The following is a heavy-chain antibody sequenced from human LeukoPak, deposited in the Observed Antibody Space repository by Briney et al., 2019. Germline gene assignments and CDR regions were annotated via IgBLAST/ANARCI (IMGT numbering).Heavy chain of an antibody. CDR3: ARQSDFRLDY. CDR1: GYTFSSYW. J-gene: IGHJ4*02. V-gene: IGHV5-51*01. Sequence: GESLKISCKGSGYTFSSYWIGWVRQMPGKGLEWMGIIYPGDSDTRYSPSLQGQVTISVDTSIGTAYLQGSSLKASDTAIYYCARQSDFRLDYWGQGTLVTVSS. CDR2: IYPGDSDT. D-gene: IGHD3-3*01.